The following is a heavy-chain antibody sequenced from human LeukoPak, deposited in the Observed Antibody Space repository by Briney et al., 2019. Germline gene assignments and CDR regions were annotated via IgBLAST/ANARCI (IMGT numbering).Heavy chain of an antibody. D-gene: IGHD1-1*01. CDR3: VSGPGSLRHNHYYYSDMDV. V-gene: IGHV1-2*02. CDR1: GYTFTGYY. Sequence: ASVKVSCKASGYTFTGYYMHWVRQAPGQGLEWVGGINPNSGGTHYAQKFQGRVTMSRDTPIRTAYIGRSRLRSDDTGVYYCVSGPGSLRHNHYYYSDMDVWGKGTTVTISS. J-gene: IGHJ6*03. CDR2: INPNSGGT.